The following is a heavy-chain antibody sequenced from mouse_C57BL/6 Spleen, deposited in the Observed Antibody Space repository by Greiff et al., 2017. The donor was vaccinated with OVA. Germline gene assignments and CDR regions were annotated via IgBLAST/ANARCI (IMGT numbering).Heavy chain of an antibody. D-gene: IGHD2-12*01. CDR2: INPNNGGT. CDR3: ARENEHDGNYAMDY. CDR1: GYTFTDYN. Sequence: EVQVVESGPELVKPGASVKIPCKASGYTFTDYNMDWVKQSHGKSLEWIGYINPNNGGTIYNQKFKGKATFTVDKSSSTAYMELRSLTSEDTAVYYCARENEHDGNYAMDYWGQGTSVTVSS. V-gene: IGHV1-18*01. J-gene: IGHJ4*01.